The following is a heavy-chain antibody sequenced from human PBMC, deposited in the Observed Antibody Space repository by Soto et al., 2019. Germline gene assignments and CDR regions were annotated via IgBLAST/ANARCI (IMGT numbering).Heavy chain of an antibody. CDR2: VYYSVST. J-gene: IGHJ4*02. CDR1: GGSISSYY. CDR3: ARRDGYNSYHFEY. D-gene: IGHD1-1*01. V-gene: IGHV4-59*01. Sequence: SETLSLTCTVSGGSISSYYWYWIRQPPGKGLEWIGYVYYSVSTYNPSLESRVTISVDTSKNQVVLTMTNVDPMDTGTYYCARRDGYNSYHFEYWGQGALVTVSS.